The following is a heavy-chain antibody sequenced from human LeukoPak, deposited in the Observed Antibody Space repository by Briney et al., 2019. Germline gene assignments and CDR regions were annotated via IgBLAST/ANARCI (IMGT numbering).Heavy chain of an antibody. D-gene: IGHD1-20*01. CDR1: GFIFSDSA. CDR3: VRITGTGWFDP. Sequence: GGSLRLSCAASGFIFSDSAMSWVRQAPGKGLEYVSSISSSRSFIYYADSVKGRLTISRDNANKSLFLQMNSLRAEDTAIYYCVRITGTGWFDPWGQGTLVTVSS. V-gene: IGHV3-21*01. CDR2: ISSSRSFI. J-gene: IGHJ5*02.